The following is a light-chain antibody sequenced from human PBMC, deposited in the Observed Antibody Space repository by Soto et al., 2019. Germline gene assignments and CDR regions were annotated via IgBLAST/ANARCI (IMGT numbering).Light chain of an antibody. CDR1: SSNIGSNY. V-gene: IGLV1-47*01. J-gene: IGLJ2*01. CDR3: ATWDDSLSGQV. Sequence: QYVLTQPPSASGTPGQRVTISCSGSSSNIGSNYVYWYQQLPGTAPKLLIYRNNQRPSWVPDRFSGSKSGASASLAISGLRSEDEAGYYCATWDDSLSGQVFGGGTKLTVL. CDR2: RNN.